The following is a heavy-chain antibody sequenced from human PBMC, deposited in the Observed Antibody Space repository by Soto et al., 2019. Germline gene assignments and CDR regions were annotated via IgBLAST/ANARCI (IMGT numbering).Heavy chain of an antibody. CDR1: GVSMRNSY. J-gene: IGHJ5*02. CDR2: ISTSGNT. V-gene: IGHV4-4*07. D-gene: IGHD3-16*01. CDR3: ARGGGVPALGDP. Sequence: QVQLEESGPGLVKPSETLSLICSVSGVSMRNSYWTWIRQAAGKGLEWIGRISTSGNTNYNPSLNRRLTMSVDTSKNRVSLKLTSVTAADTAVYYCARGGGVPALGDPWGQGTLVTVSS.